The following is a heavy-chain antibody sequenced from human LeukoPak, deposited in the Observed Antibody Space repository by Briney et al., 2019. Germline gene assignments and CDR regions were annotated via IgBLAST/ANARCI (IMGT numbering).Heavy chain of an antibody. CDR1: GLNLDTYA. J-gene: IGHJ6*02. CDR2: ISRHGTNT. V-gene: IGHV3-43*02. CDR3: AKDTPLFYHYYGIVV. Sequence: GGSLRLSCAASGLNLDTYAMHWVRQAPGKVLEWVSPISRHGTNTYYADSVKGRFTISRHNSKNSLFLEMNRLRSEDSAWYYCAKDTPLFYHYYGIVVWGQGTTVT.